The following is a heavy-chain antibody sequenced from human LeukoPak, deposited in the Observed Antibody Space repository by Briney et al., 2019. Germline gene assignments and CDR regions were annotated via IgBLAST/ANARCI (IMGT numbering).Heavy chain of an antibody. J-gene: IGHJ4*02. D-gene: IGHD1-26*01. Sequence: SETLSLTCAVSGVSISSNLWWTWVRQPPGKGLEWIAEIHRSGSINYNPSLKSRVTISVDKAKNQFSLNLNSVTAADTAVYYCAREGGATGGSFDYWGQGTLVTVSS. V-gene: IGHV4-4*02. CDR3: AREGGATGGSFDY. CDR1: GVSISSNLW. CDR2: IHRSGSI.